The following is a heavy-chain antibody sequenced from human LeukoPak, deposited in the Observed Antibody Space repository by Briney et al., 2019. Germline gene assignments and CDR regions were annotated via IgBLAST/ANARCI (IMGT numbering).Heavy chain of an antibody. J-gene: IGHJ4*02. CDR3: AKLLPN. CDR2: INHNGNVN. D-gene: IGHD4-23*01. CDR1: GFTFSSYW. Sequence: GGSRRLSCPASGFTFSSYWMNWARQAPGKGLEWVASINHNGNVNYYVDSVKGRFTISRDNAKNSLYLQMSNLRAEDTAIYYCAKLLPNWGQGTLVTVSS. V-gene: IGHV3-7*03.